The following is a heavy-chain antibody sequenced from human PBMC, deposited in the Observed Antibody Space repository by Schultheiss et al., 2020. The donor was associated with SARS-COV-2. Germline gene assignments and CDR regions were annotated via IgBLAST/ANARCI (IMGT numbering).Heavy chain of an antibody. D-gene: IGHD2/OR15-2a*01. CDR3: ARLTPFLYYFDY. Sequence: SETLSLTCTVSGGSISSYYWSWIRQPPGKGLEWIGEINHSGSTNYNPSLKSRVTISVDTSKNQFSLKLSSVTAADTAVYYCARLTPFLYYFDYWGQGTLVTVSS. J-gene: IGHJ4*02. CDR2: INHSGST. V-gene: IGHV4-34*01. CDR1: GGSISSYY.